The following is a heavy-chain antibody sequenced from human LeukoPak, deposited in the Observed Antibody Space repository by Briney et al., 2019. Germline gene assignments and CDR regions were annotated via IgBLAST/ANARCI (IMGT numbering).Heavy chain of an antibody. D-gene: IGHD3-16*02. CDR3: ARGRPPYYDYVWRSYRYTLG. Sequence: GGSLRLSCAASGFTFNSYSMNWVRQAPGKGLEWVSSISSSSSYIYYADSVKGRFTISRDNAKNSLYLQMNSLRAEDTAVYYCARGRPPYYDYVWRSYRYTLGWGQGTLVTVSS. V-gene: IGHV3-21*01. CDR2: ISSSSSYI. CDR1: GFTFNSYS. J-gene: IGHJ4*02.